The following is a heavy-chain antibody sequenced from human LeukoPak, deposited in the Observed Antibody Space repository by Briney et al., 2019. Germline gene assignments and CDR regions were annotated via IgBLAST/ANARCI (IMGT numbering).Heavy chain of an antibody. CDR2: INAGNGNT. CDR3: ARGYYDFWSGPNWFDP. D-gene: IGHD3-3*01. CDR1: GYTFTNYA. J-gene: IGHJ5*02. V-gene: IGHV1-3*01. Sequence: ASVKVSCKASGYTFTNYAMHWVRQAPGQRLEWMGWINAGNGNTKYSQKFQGRVTITRDTSASTAYMELSSLRSEDTAVYYCARGYYDFWSGPNWFDPWGQGTLVTVSS.